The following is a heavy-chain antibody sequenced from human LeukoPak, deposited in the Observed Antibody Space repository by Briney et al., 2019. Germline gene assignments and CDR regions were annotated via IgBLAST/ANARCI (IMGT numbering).Heavy chain of an antibody. CDR3: ARLSILREYYFDY. J-gene: IGHJ4*02. CDR2: IYYSGCT. Sequence: PSETLSLTCTVSGGSISSSSYYWGWIRQPPGKGLEWIGSIYYSGCTYYNPSLKSRVTISVDTSKNQFSLKLSSVTAADTAVYYCARLSILREYYFDYWGQGTLVTVSS. D-gene: IGHD2-21*01. CDR1: GGSISSSSYY. V-gene: IGHV4-39*01.